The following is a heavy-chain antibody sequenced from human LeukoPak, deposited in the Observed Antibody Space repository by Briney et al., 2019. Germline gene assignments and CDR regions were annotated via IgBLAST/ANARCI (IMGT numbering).Heavy chain of an antibody. Sequence: GGSLRLSCAASGFTFSSYGMNWVRQAPGKGLEWVSSISSSGSYIHYADSVKGRFTISRDNGKNSLYLQMNSLRVEDTAIYYCARAGGTSWADYWGQGTLVTVSS. D-gene: IGHD6-13*01. J-gene: IGHJ4*02. CDR2: ISSSGSYI. V-gene: IGHV3-21*01. CDR3: ARAGGTSWADY. CDR1: GFTFSSYG.